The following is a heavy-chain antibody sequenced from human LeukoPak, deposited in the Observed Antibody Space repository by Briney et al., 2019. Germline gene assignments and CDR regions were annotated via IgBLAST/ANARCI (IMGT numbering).Heavy chain of an antibody. CDR2: INLNSGGT. V-gene: IGHV1-2*02. D-gene: IGHD2-15*01. J-gene: IGHJ6*03. CDR1: GFTFTDYH. Sequence: ASVKVSCKASGFTFTDYHMHWVRQTPGQGLECVVWINLNSGGTNYAQKFQGRVTMTRDTSISTAYMELTRLRSDDTAVYYCARFPLGVVAASYYVDVWGKGTTVTVS. CDR3: ARFPLGVVAASYYVDV.